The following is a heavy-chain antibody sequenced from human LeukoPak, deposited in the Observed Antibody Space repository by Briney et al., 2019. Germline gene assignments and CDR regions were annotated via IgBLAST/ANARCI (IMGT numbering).Heavy chain of an antibody. CDR1: GGTFSSYA. V-gene: IGHV1-69*13. CDR2: IIPIFGTA. D-gene: IGHD2-21*02. Sequence: SVTVSCKASGGTFSSYAISWVRQAPGQGLEWMGGIIPIFGTANYAQKFQGRVAITADESTSTAYMELSSLRSEDTAVYYCARAETFVVTATYYYFDYWGQGTLVTVSS. J-gene: IGHJ4*02. CDR3: ARAETFVVTATYYYFDY.